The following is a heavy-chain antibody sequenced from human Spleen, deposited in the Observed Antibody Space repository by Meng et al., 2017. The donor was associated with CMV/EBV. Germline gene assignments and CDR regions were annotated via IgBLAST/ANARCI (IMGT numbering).Heavy chain of an antibody. CDR2: IYYSGNT. J-gene: IGHJ5*02. Sequence: SETLSLTCTVSGGSISSTSYYWAWIRQPPGRGLEWIGSIYYSGNTYYNPSRKSRVTMSVDTYSNQFSLKLSSVTAADTAVYYCAGHVLLGEFTSSWYWFDPWGQGTLVTVSS. D-gene: IGHD6-13*01. CDR3: AGHVLLGEFTSSWYWFDP. V-gene: IGHV4-39*01. CDR1: GGSISSTSYY.